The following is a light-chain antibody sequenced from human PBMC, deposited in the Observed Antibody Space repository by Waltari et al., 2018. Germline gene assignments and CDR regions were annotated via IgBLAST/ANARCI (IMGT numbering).Light chain of an antibody. CDR3: QSYDTSLSVV. J-gene: IGLJ2*01. CDR1: GSNIGAGYD. Sequence: QSVLPQPPSVSGAPGQRVTISCTGGGSNIGAGYDVPWYRQLPGKAPELLIYGVNNRPSGVPDRFFGSLSGTSASLAITGLQAEDEADYYCQSYDTSLSVVFGGGTKLTV. CDR2: GVN. V-gene: IGLV1-40*01.